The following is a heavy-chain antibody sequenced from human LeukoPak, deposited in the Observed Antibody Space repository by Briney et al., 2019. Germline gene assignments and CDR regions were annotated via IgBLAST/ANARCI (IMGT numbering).Heavy chain of an antibody. V-gene: IGHV1-18*01. CDR2: ISAYNGNT. J-gene: IGHJ4*02. D-gene: IGHD3-9*01. CDR1: GYTFTSYG. CDR3: ATSPGSLRYFDWFPFDY. Sequence: ASVKVSCKASGYTFTSYGISWVRQAPGQGLEWMGWISAYNGNTNYAQKLQGRVTMTEDTSTDTAYMELSSLRSEDTAVYYCATSPGSLRYFDWFPFDYWGQGTLVTVSS.